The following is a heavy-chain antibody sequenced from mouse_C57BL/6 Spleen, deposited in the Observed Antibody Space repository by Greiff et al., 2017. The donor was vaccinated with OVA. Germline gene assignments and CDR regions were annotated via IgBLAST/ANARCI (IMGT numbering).Heavy chain of an antibody. D-gene: IGHD2-3*01. Sequence: EVQVVESGEGLVKPGGSLKLSCAASGFTFSSYAMSWVRQTPEKRLEWVAYISSGGDYIYYADTVKGRFTISRDNARNTLYLQMSSLKSEDTAMYYCTRCDGYYYAMDYWGQGTSVTVSS. V-gene: IGHV5-9-1*02. CDR1: GFTFSSYA. CDR2: ISSGGDYI. J-gene: IGHJ4*01. CDR3: TRCDGYYYAMDY.